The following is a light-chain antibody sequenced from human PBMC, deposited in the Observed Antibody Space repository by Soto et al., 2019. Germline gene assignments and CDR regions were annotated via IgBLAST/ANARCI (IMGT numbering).Light chain of an antibody. Sequence: EIVMTQSPATLSVSPGERATLSCRASQSISSSYLAWYQQRPGQAPRLLIYGASSRATGIPDRFSGSGSGTDFTLTISRLEPEDFVVYFCQQYGSSPLTFGGGTKVDI. CDR1: QSISSSY. CDR2: GAS. V-gene: IGKV3-20*01. J-gene: IGKJ4*01. CDR3: QQYGSSPLT.